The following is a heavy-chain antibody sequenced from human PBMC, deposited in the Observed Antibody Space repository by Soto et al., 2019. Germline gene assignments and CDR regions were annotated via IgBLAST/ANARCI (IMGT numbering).Heavy chain of an antibody. CDR2: HIPIFGIA. D-gene: IGHD1-26*01. J-gene: IGHJ4*02. CDR1: GGTFTSLT. CDR3: ASPIVGPTN. Sequence: QVQLVQSGAEVKKPGSSVKVSCTASGGTFTSLTMSWVRQAPGQGLEWMGRHIPIFGIANYAQKFQGRVTITADKSTNTSDMELSSLSTADTAIYYRASPIVGPTNWGQGTLVTVSS. V-gene: IGHV1-69*02.